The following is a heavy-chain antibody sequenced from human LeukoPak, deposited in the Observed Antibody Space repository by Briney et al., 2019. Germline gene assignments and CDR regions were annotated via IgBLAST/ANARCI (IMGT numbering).Heavy chain of an antibody. CDR3: ARVGAYCSGGSCYLDY. CDR1: GYTFTSYG. V-gene: IGHV1-18*01. CDR2: ISAYNGNT. J-gene: IGHJ4*02. D-gene: IGHD2-15*01. Sequence: ASVKVSCKASGYTFTSYGISWVRQAPGQGREGMGWISAYNGNTNNAQKLQGRVTMTTDTSTSTAYMELRSLRSDDTAVYYCARVGAYCSGGSCYLDYWGQGTLVTVSS.